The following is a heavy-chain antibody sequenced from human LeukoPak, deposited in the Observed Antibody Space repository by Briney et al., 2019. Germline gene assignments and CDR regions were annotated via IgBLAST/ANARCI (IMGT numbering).Heavy chain of an antibody. CDR3: ARTAKYYYGSETYYFFDY. CDR2: ISYTGST. V-gene: IGHV4-59*01. Sequence: SETLSLTCTVSGGSISSYYWSWIRQPPGKGLEWIGYISYTGSTTYNSSLKSRDTISLDTSQNQFSLKLTSVTPADTAVYYCARTAKYYYGSETYYFFDYWGQGTLVTVSS. D-gene: IGHD3-10*01. CDR1: GGSISSYY. J-gene: IGHJ4*02.